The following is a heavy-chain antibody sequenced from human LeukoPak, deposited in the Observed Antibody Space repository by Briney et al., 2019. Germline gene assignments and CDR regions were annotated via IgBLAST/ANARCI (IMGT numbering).Heavy chain of an antibody. CDR3: AREYYYDSSGYYYVYFDY. J-gene: IGHJ4*02. D-gene: IGHD3-22*01. CDR2: IYPGDSDT. CDR1: GYSFTSYW. Sequence: GASLQISCKGSGYSFTSYWIGWVRQMPGKGLEWMGIIYPGDSDTRYSPSFQGQVTISADKSISTAYLQWSSLKASDTAMYYCAREYYYDSSGYYYVYFDYWGQGTLVTVSS. V-gene: IGHV5-51*01.